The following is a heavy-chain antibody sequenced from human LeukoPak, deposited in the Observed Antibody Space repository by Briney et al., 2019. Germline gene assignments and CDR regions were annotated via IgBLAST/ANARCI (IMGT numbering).Heavy chain of an antibody. Sequence: GGSLRLSCAASGFTFSNYWMSWVRQAPGKGLEWVANIKEDGSEKYYVDAVKGRFTISRDNAKSSLYLQMNSLRAEDTAIYYCARDLSGVTGYTYGRGIDYWGQGTLVTVSS. CDR1: GFTFSNYW. D-gene: IGHD5-18*01. CDR2: IKEDGSEK. V-gene: IGHV3-7*01. CDR3: ARDLSGVTGYTYGRGIDY. J-gene: IGHJ4*02.